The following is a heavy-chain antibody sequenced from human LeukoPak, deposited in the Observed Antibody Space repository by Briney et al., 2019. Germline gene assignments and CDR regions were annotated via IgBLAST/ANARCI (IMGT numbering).Heavy chain of an antibody. CDR1: GGSISSYY. V-gene: IGHV4-59*12. CDR2: IYYSGST. J-gene: IGHJ3*02. D-gene: IGHD3-22*01. CDR3: ASPYYYGSSGYYRSFDAFDI. Sequence: PSETLSLTCTVSGGSISSYYWSWIRQPPGKGLEWIGYIYYSGSTNYNPSLKSRVTISVDTSKNQFSLKLSSVTAADTAVYYCASPYYYGSSGYYRSFDAFDIWGQGTMVTVSS.